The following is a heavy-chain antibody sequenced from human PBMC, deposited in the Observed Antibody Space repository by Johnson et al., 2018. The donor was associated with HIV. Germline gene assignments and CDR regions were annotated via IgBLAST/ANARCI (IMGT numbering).Heavy chain of an antibody. CDR2: IYTGGST. D-gene: IGHD3-22*01. V-gene: IGHV3-66*01. CDR1: GFTFSSNY. J-gene: IGHJ3*02. Sequence: EVHLVESGGGLVQPGGSLRLSCAASGFTFSSNYMSWVRQAPGKGLEWVSLIYTGGSTYYADSVKGRFTISRDNSKNTLYLQMNSLRVEDTAVYYCARDRPHDDNGYYYVPDAFDIWGQGTMVTVSS. CDR3: ARDRPHDDNGYYYVPDAFDI.